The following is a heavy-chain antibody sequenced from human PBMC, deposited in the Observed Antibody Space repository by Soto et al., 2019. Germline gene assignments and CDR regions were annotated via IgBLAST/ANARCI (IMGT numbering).Heavy chain of an antibody. J-gene: IGHJ4*02. Sequence: PGGSLRLSCAASGFTFSSYAMSWVRQAPGKGLEWVSAISGSGGSTYYADSVKGRFTISRDNSKNTLYLQMNSLRAEDTAVYYCAKGPRGWIQLWLSPTYFDYWGQGTLVTVSS. CDR3: AKGPRGWIQLWLSPTYFDY. CDR1: GFTFSSYA. D-gene: IGHD5-18*01. CDR2: ISGSGGST. V-gene: IGHV3-23*01.